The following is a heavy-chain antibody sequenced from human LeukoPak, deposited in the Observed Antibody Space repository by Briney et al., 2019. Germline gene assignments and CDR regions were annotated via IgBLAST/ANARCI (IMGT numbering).Heavy chain of an antibody. V-gene: IGHV4-4*07. CDR3: ASIVLVTAADPSDAFDI. Sequence: SETLSLTXTVSGGSISSYYWSWIRQPAGKGLEWIGRIYTSGSTNYNPSLKSRVTMSVDTSKNQFSLKLSSVTAADTAVYYCASIVLVTAADPSDAFDIWGQGTMVTVSS. D-gene: IGHD2-21*02. CDR1: GGSISSYY. J-gene: IGHJ3*02. CDR2: IYTSGST.